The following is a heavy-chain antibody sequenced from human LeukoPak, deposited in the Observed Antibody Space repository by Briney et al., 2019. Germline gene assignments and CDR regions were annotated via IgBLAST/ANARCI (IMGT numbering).Heavy chain of an antibody. Sequence: ASVKVSCKASGFTFSTYGITWVRQAPGQGLEWMGWISGYNGNTNYAQKFQGRVTMTTYTSTSTAYMELRSLRFDDTAIYYCATVSRWAPRPDGGDYWGQGTLVTVSS. CDR3: ATVSRWAPRPDGGDY. CDR2: ISGYNGNT. J-gene: IGHJ4*02. CDR1: GFTFSTYG. D-gene: IGHD6-6*01. V-gene: IGHV1-18*01.